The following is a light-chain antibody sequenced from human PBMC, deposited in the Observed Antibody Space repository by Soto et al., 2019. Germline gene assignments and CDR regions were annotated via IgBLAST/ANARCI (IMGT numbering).Light chain of an antibody. Sequence: QSALTQPRSVSGSPGQSVTISCTGTSSDVGGYNYVSWYQQHPGKAPKLMIYDVSKRPSGVPDRFSGSKSGNTASLTISGRHAEDEADYYCCAYAGSYTWVFGTGTKLTVL. CDR1: SSDVGGYNY. V-gene: IGLV2-11*01. J-gene: IGLJ1*01. CDR3: CAYAGSYTWV. CDR2: DVS.